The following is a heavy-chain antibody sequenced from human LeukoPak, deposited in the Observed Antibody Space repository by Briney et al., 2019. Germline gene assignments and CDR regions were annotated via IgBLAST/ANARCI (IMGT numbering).Heavy chain of an antibody. CDR3: ARVGCRGGSCSSRGDYYYGMDV. CDR2: ISSTGNFV. J-gene: IGHJ6*02. Sequence: RESLRLSCAASGFTFSSYSMNWVRQAPGKGLEWVSSISSTGNFVHYADSVKGRFTISRDNAKNSLYLQMDSLRGEDTAVYFCARVGCRGGSCSSRGDYYYGMDVWGQGTTVTVSS. V-gene: IGHV3-21*06. CDR1: GFTFSSYS. D-gene: IGHD2-15*01.